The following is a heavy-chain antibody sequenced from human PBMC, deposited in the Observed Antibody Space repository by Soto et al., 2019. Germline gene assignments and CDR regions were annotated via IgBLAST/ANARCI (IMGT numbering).Heavy chain of an antibody. V-gene: IGHV3-23*01. D-gene: IGHD6-19*01. J-gene: IGHJ4*02. CDR2: ISGSGGST. Sequence: EVQLLESGGGLVQPGGSLRLSCAASGFTFSSYAMSWVRQAPGKGLEWGSAISGSGGSTYYADAVKGRFTISRDNSNNTLYLQMNSLRAEDTAVYYCAKRGIGVAGTGLFDYWGQGTLVTVSS. CDR3: AKRGIGVAGTGLFDY. CDR1: GFTFSSYA.